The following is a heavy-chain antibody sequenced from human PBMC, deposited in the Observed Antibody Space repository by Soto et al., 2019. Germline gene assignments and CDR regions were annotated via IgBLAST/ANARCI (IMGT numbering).Heavy chain of an antibody. J-gene: IGHJ6*02. D-gene: IGHD2-15*01. V-gene: IGHV1-3*01. Sequence: SVKVSCKASGYTFTSYAMHWVRQAPGQRLEWMRWINAGNGNTKYSQKFQGRVTITRDTSASTAYMELSSSVTAADTAVYYCARHLTYCSAGSCYSDFPYYGMDVWGQGTTVTVSS. CDR3: ARHLTYCSAGSCYSDFPYYGMDV. CDR1: GYTFTSYA. CDR2: INAGNGNT.